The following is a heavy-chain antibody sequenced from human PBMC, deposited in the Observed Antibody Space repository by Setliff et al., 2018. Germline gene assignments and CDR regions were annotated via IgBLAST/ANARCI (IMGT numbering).Heavy chain of an antibody. D-gene: IGHD6-13*01. CDR1: GYTFTSYG. J-gene: IGHJ5*02. CDR3: ARGYSSSWQSRMGFDP. Sequence: GASVKVSCKASGYTFTSYGISWVRQAPGQGLEWMGWISAYNGNTNYAQKLQGRATMTTDTSTSTAYMELRSLRSDDTAVYYCARGYSSSWQSRMGFDPWGQGTLVTVSS. V-gene: IGHV1-18*01. CDR2: ISAYNGNT.